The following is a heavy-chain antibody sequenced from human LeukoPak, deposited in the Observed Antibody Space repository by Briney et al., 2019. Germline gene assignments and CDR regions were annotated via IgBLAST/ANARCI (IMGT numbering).Heavy chain of an antibody. CDR1: GYTFTSYG. J-gene: IGHJ3*02. D-gene: IGHD3-22*01. Sequence: ASVKVSCKASGYTFTSYGISWVRQAPGRGLEWMGWISAYNGNTNYAQKLQGRVTMATDTSTSTAYMELRSLRSDDTAVYYCARAYDSSGYYLPDAFDIWGQGTMVTVSS. CDR2: ISAYNGNT. V-gene: IGHV1-18*01. CDR3: ARAYDSSGYYLPDAFDI.